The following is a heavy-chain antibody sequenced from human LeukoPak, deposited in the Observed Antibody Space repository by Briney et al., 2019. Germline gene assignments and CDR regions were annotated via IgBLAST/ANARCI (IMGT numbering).Heavy chain of an antibody. V-gene: IGHV4-4*07. CDR1: GGSISSYY. CDR3: AGGYRIRYYMDV. J-gene: IGHJ6*03. D-gene: IGHD3-16*01. Sequence: SETLSLTCTVSGGSISSYYWSWIRQPAGKRLEWIGRIYTSGSTNYNPSLKSRVTMSVDTSKNQFSLKLSSVTAADTAVYYCAGGYRIRYYMDVWGKGTTVTVSS. CDR2: IYTSGST.